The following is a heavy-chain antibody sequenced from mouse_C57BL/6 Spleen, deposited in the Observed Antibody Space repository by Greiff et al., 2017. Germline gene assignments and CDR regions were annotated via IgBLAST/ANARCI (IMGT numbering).Heavy chain of an antibody. CDR3: ARESITTVVAHWYFDV. J-gene: IGHJ1*03. CDR2: INPNNGGT. CDR1: GYTFTDYN. D-gene: IGHD1-1*01. Sequence: EVHLVESGPELVKPGASVKMSCKASGYTFTDYNMHWVKQSHGKSLEWIGYINPNNGGTSYNQKFKGKATLTVNKSSSTAYMELRSLTSEDSAVYYCARESITTVVAHWYFDVWGTGTTVTVSS. V-gene: IGHV1-22*01.